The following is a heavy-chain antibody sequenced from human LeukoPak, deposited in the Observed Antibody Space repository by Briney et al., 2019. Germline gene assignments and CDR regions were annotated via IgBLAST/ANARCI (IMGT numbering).Heavy chain of an antibody. CDR3: ASLGYCSGGSCYAPHY. J-gene: IGHJ4*02. Sequence: GESLKISCKGSGYSFTSYWIGWVRQMPGKGLEWMGIIYPGDSDTRCSPSFQGQVTISADKSISTAYLQWSSLKASDTAMYYCASLGYCSGGSCYAPHYWGQGTLVTVSS. D-gene: IGHD2-15*01. CDR2: IYPGDSDT. V-gene: IGHV5-51*01. CDR1: GYSFTSYW.